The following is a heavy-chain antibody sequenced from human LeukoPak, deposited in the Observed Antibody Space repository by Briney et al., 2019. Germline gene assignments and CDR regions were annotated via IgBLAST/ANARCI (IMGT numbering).Heavy chain of an antibody. Sequence: GGSLRLSCAASGFTFRDYWMSWVRQAPGKGLEWVANIKEDGSEKYYVDSVKGRFTISRDNAKKSLYLQMNSLRAEDTAVYYCASPPIAATGNWGQGTLVTVSS. J-gene: IGHJ4*02. D-gene: IGHD6-13*01. CDR2: IKEDGSEK. CDR3: ASPPIAATGN. CDR1: GFTFRDYW. V-gene: IGHV3-7*01.